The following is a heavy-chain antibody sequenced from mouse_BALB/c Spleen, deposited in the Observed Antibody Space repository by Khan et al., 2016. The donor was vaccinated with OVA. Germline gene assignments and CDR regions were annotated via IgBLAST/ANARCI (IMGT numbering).Heavy chain of an antibody. CDR2: IWSAGST. CDR3: ARRGYDYGRGALFAY. D-gene: IGHD2-4*01. Sequence: VQLQESGPGLVQPSQSLSITCTVSGFSLTNYSVHWVRQSPGKGLEWLGVIWSAGSTDYNAAFISRLAIRKDNSRRQVFFKMNSVQPNDTAIYYWARRGYDYGRGALFAYWGQGTLVTVSA. CDR1: GFSLTNYS. V-gene: IGHV2-2*02. J-gene: IGHJ3*01.